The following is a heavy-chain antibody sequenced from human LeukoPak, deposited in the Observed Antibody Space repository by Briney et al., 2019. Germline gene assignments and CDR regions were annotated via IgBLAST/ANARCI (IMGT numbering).Heavy chain of an antibody. V-gene: IGHV4-61*08. CDR2: VYYIGTT. CDR3: ARNTSSSPWFDP. Sequence: SETLSLTCIVSGGSVSSPDSYWSWIRQPPGKGLEWIGNVYYIGTTTYNSSLKTRVTISVDTPKSQFSLEVTSVTAADTAVYYCARNTSSSPWFDPWGQGTLVTVSS. CDR1: GGSVSSPDSY. D-gene: IGHD6-6*01. J-gene: IGHJ5*02.